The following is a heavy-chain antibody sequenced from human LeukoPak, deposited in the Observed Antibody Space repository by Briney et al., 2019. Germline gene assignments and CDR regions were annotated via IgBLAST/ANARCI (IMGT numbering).Heavy chain of an antibody. D-gene: IGHD6-25*01. CDR3: ARFAAGGSYYYYMDV. J-gene: IGHJ6*03. CDR1: GFTFSSYG. Sequence: GGSLRLSCAASGFTFSSYGMHWVRQAPGKGLVWVSRINPDGGRISYADSVQGRFTISRDNAKNSLYLQMNSLRADDTAVYYCARFAAGGSYYYYMDVWGKGTTVTVSS. CDR2: INPDGGRI. V-gene: IGHV3-74*01.